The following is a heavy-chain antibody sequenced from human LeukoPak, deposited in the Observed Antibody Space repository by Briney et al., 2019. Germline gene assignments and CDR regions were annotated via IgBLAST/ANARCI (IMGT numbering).Heavy chain of an antibody. J-gene: IGHJ4*02. Sequence: ASVKVSCKASGYTFTSYGISWVRQAPGQGLEWMGWISAYNGNTNYAQKLQGRVTMTTDTSTSTAYMELRSLRSDDTAVYYCAREDYYDSSGSIFDYWGQGTLVTVSS. CDR3: AREDYYDSSGSIFDY. V-gene: IGHV1-18*01. CDR1: GYTFTSYG. CDR2: ISAYNGNT. D-gene: IGHD3-22*01.